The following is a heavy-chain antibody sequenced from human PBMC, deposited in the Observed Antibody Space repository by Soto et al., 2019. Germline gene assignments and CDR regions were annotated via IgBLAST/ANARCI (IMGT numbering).Heavy chain of an antibody. CDR1: GGTFSSYA. V-gene: IGHV1-69*13. J-gene: IGHJ3*02. CDR2: IIPIFGTA. D-gene: IGHD2-2*01. CDR3: ARDQDIVVVPAAMASHDAFDI. Sequence: SVKVSCKASGGTFSSYAISWVRQAPGQGLEWMGGIIPIFGTANYAQKFQGRVTITADESTSTAYMELSSLRSEDTAVYYCARDQDIVVVPAAMASHDAFDIWGQGTMVTVSS.